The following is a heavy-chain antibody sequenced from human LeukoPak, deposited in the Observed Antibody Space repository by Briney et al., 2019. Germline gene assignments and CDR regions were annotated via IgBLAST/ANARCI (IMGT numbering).Heavy chain of an antibody. V-gene: IGHV3-23*01. CDR1: GFDLTTYA. J-gene: IGHJ5*02. CDR3: ARCMVLSQGWCNRFDP. D-gene: IGHD6-13*01. CDR2: IRIGGGGT. Sequence: GGSLRLSCAASGFDLTTYAMTWVRQAPAKGLEWASSIRIGGGGTYYADSVKGRFTISRDNSENTLHLQMNNLRVEDTARYFCARCMVLSQGWCNRFDPWGQGTLVTVSS.